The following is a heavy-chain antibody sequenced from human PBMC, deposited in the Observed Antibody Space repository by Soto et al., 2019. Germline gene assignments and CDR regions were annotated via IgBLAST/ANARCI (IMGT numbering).Heavy chain of an antibody. D-gene: IGHD1-1*01. J-gene: IGHJ5*02. V-gene: IGHV4-28*01. Sequence: SENLSLTCAVSGYSISSSNWWGWIRQPPGKGLEWIGYIYYSGSTYYNPSLKSRVTMSVDTSKNQFSLKLSSVTAVDTAVYYCARTYKGWFDPWGQGTLVTVSS. CDR1: GYSISSSNW. CDR2: IYYSGST. CDR3: ARTYKGWFDP.